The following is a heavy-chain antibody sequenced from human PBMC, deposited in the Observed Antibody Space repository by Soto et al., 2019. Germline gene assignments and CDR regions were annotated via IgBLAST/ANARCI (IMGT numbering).Heavy chain of an antibody. CDR2: IYYDGST. Sequence: QLQPQETGPGLVKPSETLPLTCNVSGDSISDSRYYLGWIRQPPGKGLEWIGSIYYDGSTYYTPPLKSRVTISADMSKNQCSLNLSSVTAADTALYCCARVSEARFDYWGQGTLVTVSS. J-gene: IGHJ4*02. CDR3: ARVSEARFDY. CDR1: GDSISDSRYY. V-gene: IGHV4-39*01.